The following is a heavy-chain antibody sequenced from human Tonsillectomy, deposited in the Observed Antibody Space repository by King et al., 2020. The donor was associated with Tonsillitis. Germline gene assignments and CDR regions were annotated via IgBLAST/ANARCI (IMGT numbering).Heavy chain of an antibody. Sequence: QLQESGPGLVKPSETLSLTCAVSAYSISSGYYWGWIRQPPGKGLEWIGSIYHSGSTYYNPSLKSRLTISVDTSKNQFSLKLSSVTAADTAVYYCARDLYREFSYGFFEYWGQGTLVTVSS. J-gene: IGHJ4*02. D-gene: IGHD5-18*01. CDR3: ARDLYREFSYGFFEY. V-gene: IGHV4-38-2*02. CDR1: AYSISSGYY. CDR2: IYHSGST.